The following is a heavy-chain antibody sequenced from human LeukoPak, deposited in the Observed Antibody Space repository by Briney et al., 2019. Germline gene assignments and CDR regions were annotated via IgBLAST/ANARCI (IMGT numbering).Heavy chain of an antibody. J-gene: IGHJ4*02. V-gene: IGHV1-2*02. D-gene: IGHD3-10*01. CDR2: INPNSGGT. Sequence: ASVKVSCKASGYTFTGYYMHWVRQAPGQGLEWMGWINPNSGGTNYAQTFQGRVTMTRDTSISTAYMELSRLRSDDTAVYYCARDDGSGSYLFDYWGQGTLVTVSS. CDR3: ARDDGSGSYLFDY. CDR1: GYTFTGYY.